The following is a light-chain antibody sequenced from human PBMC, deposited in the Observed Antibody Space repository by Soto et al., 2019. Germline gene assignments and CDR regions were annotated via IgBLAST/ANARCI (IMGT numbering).Light chain of an antibody. V-gene: IGKV3-20*01. CDR3: QQYAISPLT. Sequence: EIVLTQFPGTLSLSPGDRATLSCRASQSVSSTYLAWYQQKPGQAPRLLVYSTSIRATDIPDRFSGSGSGTDFPLTISRLEPEDFAVYYSQQYAISPLTFGGGTRVDIK. J-gene: IGKJ4*01. CDR1: QSVSSTY. CDR2: STS.